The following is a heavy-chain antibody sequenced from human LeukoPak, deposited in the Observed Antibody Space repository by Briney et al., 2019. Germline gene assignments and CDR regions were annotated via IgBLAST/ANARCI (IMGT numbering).Heavy chain of an antibody. V-gene: IGHV4-4*02. CDR3: ARVVGSGWSYGMDV. D-gene: IGHD6-19*01. CDR2: IYHSGST. Sequence: SGTLSLTCAVSGGSISSNNWWSWVRQPPGKGLEWIGEIYHSGSTNYNPSLKSRVTISVDKSKNQFSVKLSSVTAADTAVNYCARVVGSGWSYGMDVWGQGTTVTVSS. J-gene: IGHJ6*02. CDR1: GGSISSNNW.